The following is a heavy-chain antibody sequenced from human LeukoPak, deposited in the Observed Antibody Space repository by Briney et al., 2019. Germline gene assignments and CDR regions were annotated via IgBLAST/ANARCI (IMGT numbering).Heavy chain of an antibody. J-gene: IGHJ4*02. D-gene: IGHD6-6*01. CDR1: GYSISSGYY. V-gene: IGHV4-38-2*02. CDR2: IYHSGST. Sequence: SETLSLTCTVSGYSISSGYYWGWIRQPPGKGLEWIGSIYHSGSTYYNPSLKSRVTISVDTSKNQFSLKLSSVTAADTAVYYCASFKWQLVFFDYWGQGTLVTVSS. CDR3: ASFKWQLVFFDY.